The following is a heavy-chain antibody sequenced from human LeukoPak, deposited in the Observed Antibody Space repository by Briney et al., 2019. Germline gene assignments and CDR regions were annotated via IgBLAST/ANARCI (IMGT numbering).Heavy chain of an antibody. V-gene: IGHV3-64D*09. CDR2: ITSSGGTT. CDR1: GFTFSTSA. J-gene: IGHJ4*02. Sequence: GGSLRLSCSASGFTFSTSAMHWVRQAPGKGLEYVSAITSSGGTTFYADSVKGRFTISRDNSKNTLYLQMTSLRAEDTAVYYCVKVDGGYYYDNWGQGTPVTVSS. CDR3: VKVDGGYYYDN. D-gene: IGHD6-13*01.